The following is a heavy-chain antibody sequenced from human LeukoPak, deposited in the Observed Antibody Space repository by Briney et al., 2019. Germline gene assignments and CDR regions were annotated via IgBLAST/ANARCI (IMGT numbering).Heavy chain of an antibody. CDR1: GGTFSSYA. CDR3: AHRTPYCGGDCPYDC. D-gene: IGHD2-21*02. J-gene: IGHJ4*02. CDR2: IIPIFGTA. V-gene: IGHV1-69*06. Sequence: SVKVSCKASGGTFSSYAISWVRQAPGQGLEWMGGIIPIFGTANYAQKFQGRVTITADKSTSTAYMELSSLRSEDTAVYYCAHRTPYCGGDCPYDCWGQGTLVTVSS.